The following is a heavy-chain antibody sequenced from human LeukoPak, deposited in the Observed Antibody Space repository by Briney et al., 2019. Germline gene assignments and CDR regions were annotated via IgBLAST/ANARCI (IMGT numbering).Heavy chain of an antibody. CDR2: IYSGGST. V-gene: IGHV3-53*01. D-gene: IGHD3-9*01. CDR1: GFTVSSNY. Sequence: GGSLRLSCAASGFTVSSNYMSWVRQAPGKGLEWVSLIYSGGSTLYADSVKGRFTISSDNSKNTVFLQMSSLRAEDTAVYYCARSFYDILIGYYQYFDYWGQGTLVTVSS. CDR3: ARSFYDILIGYYQYFDY. J-gene: IGHJ4*02.